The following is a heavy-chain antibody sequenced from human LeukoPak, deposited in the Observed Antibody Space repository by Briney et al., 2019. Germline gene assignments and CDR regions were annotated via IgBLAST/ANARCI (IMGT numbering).Heavy chain of an antibody. CDR1: GGSFSGYY. V-gene: IGHV4-34*01. CDR3: ARVGITGTTLFYYYYGMDV. D-gene: IGHD1-7*01. CDR2: INHSGST. J-gene: IGHJ6*02. Sequence: SETLSLTCAVYGGSFSGYYWSWIRQPPGKGLEWIGEINHSGSTNYNPSLKSRVTISVDTSKNQFSLKLSSVTAADTAVYYCARVGITGTTLFYYYYGMDVWGQGTTVTVSS.